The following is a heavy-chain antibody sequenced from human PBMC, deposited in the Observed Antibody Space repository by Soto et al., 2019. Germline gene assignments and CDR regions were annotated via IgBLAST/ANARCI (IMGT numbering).Heavy chain of an antibody. CDR3: ACWGHIVPVAPSDFDR. CDR1: GFPFTNYW. CDR2: ISPDGSDV. Sequence: QVVESGGGLVPPGGSLRLSCAASGFPFTNYWMNWVRQTPGKGLMWVSRISPDGSDVGYADSVEVRFTVSRDNAKNTLYLQMHSLRAEDTAMYYCACWGHIVPVAPSDFDRWGQGTLVTVSS. J-gene: IGHJ4*02. D-gene: IGHD2-8*02. V-gene: IGHV3-74*01.